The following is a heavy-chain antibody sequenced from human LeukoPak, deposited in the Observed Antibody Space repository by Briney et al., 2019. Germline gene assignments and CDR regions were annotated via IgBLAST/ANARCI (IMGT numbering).Heavy chain of an antibody. CDR1: GYTFTSYG. CDR3: AREQTYSSSWPAIDY. D-gene: IGHD6-13*01. Sequence: ASVKVSCKASGYTFTSYGISWVRQAPGQGLEWMGWISAYNGNTNYAQKLQGRVTMTTDTSTSTAYMELRSLRSDDTAVYYCAREQTYSSSWPAIDYWGQGTLVTVSS. J-gene: IGHJ4*02. V-gene: IGHV1-18*01. CDR2: ISAYNGNT.